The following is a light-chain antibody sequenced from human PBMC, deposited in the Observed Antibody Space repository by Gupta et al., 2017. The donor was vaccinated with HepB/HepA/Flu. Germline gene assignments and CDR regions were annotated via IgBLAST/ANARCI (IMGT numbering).Light chain of an antibody. CDR2: WAS. V-gene: IGKV4-1*01. CDR1: QNILSSSNNKNY. CDR3: QQHYTTPT. J-gene: IGKJ1*01. Sequence: IVITPSPDSLAVCLGERATVNCKSSQNILSSSNNKNYLAWYQQKPGQPPKLLITWASTRQSGVPDRFSGGGSGTDFTLTISSLQAEDVAVYYCQQHYTTPTFGQGTKVEIK.